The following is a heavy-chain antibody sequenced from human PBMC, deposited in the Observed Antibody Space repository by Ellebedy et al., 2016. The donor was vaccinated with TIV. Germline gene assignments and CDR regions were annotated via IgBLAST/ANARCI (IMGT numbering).Heavy chain of an antibody. Sequence: PGGSLRLSCAASGFTVSSNYMSWVRQAPGKGLEWVSAIYSAGSTYYADPVKGRFTISRDNSKNTLSLQMNSLRAEDTAVYYCASGIVGATRGALEYWGQGTLVTVSS. CDR3: ASGIVGATRGALEY. V-gene: IGHV3-53*01. CDR1: GFTVSSNY. D-gene: IGHD1-26*01. CDR2: IYSAGST. J-gene: IGHJ4*02.